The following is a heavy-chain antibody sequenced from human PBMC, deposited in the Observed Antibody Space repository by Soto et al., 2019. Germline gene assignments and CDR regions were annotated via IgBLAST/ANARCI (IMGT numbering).Heavy chain of an antibody. D-gene: IGHD2-2*01. J-gene: IGHJ6*02. V-gene: IGHV3-23*01. CDR3: AKGGRVVPAAIVYYYYGMDV. Sequence: GGSLRLSCAASGFTFSSYAMSWVRQAPGKGLEWVSAISGSGGSTYYADSVKGRFTISRDNSKNTLYLQMNSLRAEDTAVYYCAKGGRVVPAAIVYYYYGMDVWGQGTTVTVSS. CDR1: GFTFSSYA. CDR2: ISGSGGST.